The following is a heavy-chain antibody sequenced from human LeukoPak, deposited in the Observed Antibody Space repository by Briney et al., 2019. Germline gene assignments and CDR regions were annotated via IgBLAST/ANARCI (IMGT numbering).Heavy chain of an antibody. D-gene: IGHD3-16*01. Sequence: GGSLRLSCAASGFTFSSYWMHWVRQAPGKGLVWVARIDNDGIITSHADSVKGRFTISRDNAKDTLYLQMNSLRAEDTAIYYCTTSSGSYGQNWFDPWGQGTLVTVSS. CDR3: TTSSGSYGQNWFDP. CDR1: GFTFSSYW. V-gene: IGHV3-74*01. J-gene: IGHJ5*02. CDR2: IDNDGIIT.